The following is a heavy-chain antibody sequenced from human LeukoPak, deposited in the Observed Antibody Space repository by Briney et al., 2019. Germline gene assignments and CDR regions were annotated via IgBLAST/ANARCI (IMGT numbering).Heavy chain of an antibody. J-gene: IGHJ6*02. Sequence: GGSLRLSCAASGFAFNTYSMNWVRQAPGKGLEWVSSISSSTTTIYYADSVRGRFTISRDNAKNSLYLQMNSLRDEDTAVYYCARDRFWSGYFNYYYYGMDVWGQGTTVTVSS. CDR2: ISSSTTTI. V-gene: IGHV3-48*02. CDR3: ARDRFWSGYFNYYYYGMDV. CDR1: GFAFNTYS. D-gene: IGHD3-3*01.